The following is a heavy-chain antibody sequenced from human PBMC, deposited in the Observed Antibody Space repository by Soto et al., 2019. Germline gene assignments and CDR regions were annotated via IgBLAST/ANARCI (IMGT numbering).Heavy chain of an antibody. V-gene: IGHV4-59*08. J-gene: IGHJ3*02. CDR1: GDSIYYYY. D-gene: IGHD3-10*01. Sequence: SETLSLTCTVSGDSIYYYYWTWIRQPPGKGLEWVGYIYYSGSTRYNPSLKSRVTVSVDTSKNQFSLNLTSVTAADTAVYYCARGRGGAGGGAFDIWGQGTMVTVSS. CDR3: ARGRGGAGGGAFDI. CDR2: IYYSGST.